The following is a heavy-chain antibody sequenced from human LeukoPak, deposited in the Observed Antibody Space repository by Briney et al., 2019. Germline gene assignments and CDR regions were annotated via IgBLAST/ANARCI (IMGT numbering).Heavy chain of an antibody. CDR2: ISSSSTYI. CDR3: ARVVDLDY. V-gene: IGHV3-21*01. CDR1: GFTFTSYS. Sequence: GGSLRLSCAASGFTFTSYSMNWVRQAPGRGLEWVSSISSSSTYIYYADSVKGRFTISRDNAKNSLYLQMNSLRAEDTAVYYCARVVDLDYWGQGTLVTVSS. J-gene: IGHJ4*02. D-gene: IGHD2-15*01.